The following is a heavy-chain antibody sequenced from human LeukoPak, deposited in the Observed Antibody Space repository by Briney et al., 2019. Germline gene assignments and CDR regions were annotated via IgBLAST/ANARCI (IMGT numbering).Heavy chain of an antibody. CDR3: ARVAADGLFVY. CDR2: IKQDGSEK. D-gene: IGHD6-25*01. V-gene: IGHV3-7*01. J-gene: IGHJ4*02. Sequence: PGGFLRLSCAASGFTFNNYWMNWVRQAPGKGLEWVANIKQDGSEKYYVDSVKGRFTISRDNAKNSLYLQMNSLRAEDTAVYYCARVAADGLFVYWGQGTLVTVSS. CDR1: GFTFNNYW.